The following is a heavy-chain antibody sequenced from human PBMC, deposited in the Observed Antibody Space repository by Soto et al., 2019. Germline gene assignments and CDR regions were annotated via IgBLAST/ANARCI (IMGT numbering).Heavy chain of an antibody. J-gene: IGHJ4*02. CDR1: GGSISSYY. D-gene: IGHD2-15*01. Sequence: QVQLQESGPGLVKPSETLSLTCTVSGGSISSYYWNWIRQPPGKGLEWIGYIYNSGNTNYNPSLRSRVTISVDTSKNQFSLKLTSVTAADTAVYYCVAPPRYWGQGTLVTVSS. CDR3: VAPPRY. CDR2: IYNSGNT. V-gene: IGHV4-59*01.